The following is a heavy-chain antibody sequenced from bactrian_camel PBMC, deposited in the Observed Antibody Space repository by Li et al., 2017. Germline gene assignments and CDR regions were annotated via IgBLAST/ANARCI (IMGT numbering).Heavy chain of an antibody. CDR3: APDSSPQMGCY. CDR1: VDAYSPGC. J-gene: IGHJ4*01. V-gene: IGHV3S53*01. Sequence: HVQLVESGGGSVQAGGSLRLSCVASVDAYSPGCMAWFRQAPGKEREGVAGFRSDGTTTYADSVKGRFTLSRDSAKNVVYLQMDNVKLDDTAMYYCAPDSSPQMGCYWTRGTQVTVS. CDR2: FRSDGTT. D-gene: IGHD3*01.